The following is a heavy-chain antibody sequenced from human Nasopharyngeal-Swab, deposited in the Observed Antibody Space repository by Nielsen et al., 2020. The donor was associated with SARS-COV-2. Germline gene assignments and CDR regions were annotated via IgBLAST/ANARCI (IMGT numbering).Heavy chain of an antibody. J-gene: IGHJ4*02. CDR2: IKSKTDGGTT. Sequence: VRPLPGKGLEWVGRIKSKTDGGTTDYAAPVKGRFTISRDDSNNTLYLQMNSLKTEDTAVYYCTTEYRQLEQLGDYWGQGTLVTVSS. D-gene: IGHD1/OR15-1a*01. V-gene: IGHV3-15*01. CDR3: TTEYRQLEQLGDY.